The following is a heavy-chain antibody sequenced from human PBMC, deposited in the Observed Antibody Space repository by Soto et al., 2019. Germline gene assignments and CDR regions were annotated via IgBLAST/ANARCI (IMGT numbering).Heavy chain of an antibody. V-gene: IGHV3-9*01. Sequence: PGGSLRLSFAASGFTFSSYGMPWVSQDPGKGLEWVSGISWNSGSIGYADSVKGRFTISRDNAKNSLYLQMNSLRAEDTALYYCAKAPVGYNYDRSGYSPLDYGGQGTLVTVSS. CDR2: ISWNSGSI. CDR3: AKAPVGYNYDRSGYSPLDY. CDR1: GFTFSSYG. D-gene: IGHD3-22*01. J-gene: IGHJ4*02.